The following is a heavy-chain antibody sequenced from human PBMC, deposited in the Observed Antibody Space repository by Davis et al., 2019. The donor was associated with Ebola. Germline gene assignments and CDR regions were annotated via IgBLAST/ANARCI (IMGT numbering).Heavy chain of an antibody. D-gene: IGHD3-16*01. CDR3: AERGGSV. CDR2: IYYTGNA. CDR1: GVSISRHY. Sequence: PSETLSLTCTVFGVSISRHYWSWIRQPPGKRLEWFWSIYYTGNAYYNSSLASRATISVDTSKNQFSLKLTSVTAADTAMYYCAERGGSVWGQGTLVTVSS. V-gene: IGHV4-59*03. J-gene: IGHJ4*02.